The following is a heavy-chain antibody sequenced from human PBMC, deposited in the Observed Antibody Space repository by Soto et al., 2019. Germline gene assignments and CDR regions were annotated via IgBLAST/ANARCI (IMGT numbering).Heavy chain of an antibody. CDR2: IYYSGST. CDR1: GGSISSYY. D-gene: IGHD1-1*01. CDR3: ASTTGTTGGMDV. Sequence: SETLSLTCTVSGGSISSYYWSWIRQPPGKGLEWIGYIYYSGSTNYNPSLKSRVTISVDTSKNQFSLKLSSVTAADTAVYYCASTTGTTGGMDVWGQGTTVTVSS. V-gene: IGHV4-59*08. J-gene: IGHJ6*02.